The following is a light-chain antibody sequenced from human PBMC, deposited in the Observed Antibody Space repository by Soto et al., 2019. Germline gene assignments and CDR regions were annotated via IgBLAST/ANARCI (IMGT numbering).Light chain of an antibody. CDR2: DVS. V-gene: IGLV2-14*03. CDR1: SSDIGAYNY. CDR3: SSYTSATTYV. J-gene: IGLJ1*01. Sequence: QSVLTQPVSVSGSPGQSITISCTGTSSDIGAYNYDSWYQQHHPGEAPKLIIYDVSHRPPGVSNRFSGSKSGNTASLTISGLQTEDEADYYCSSYTSATTYVFGTGTKVTVL.